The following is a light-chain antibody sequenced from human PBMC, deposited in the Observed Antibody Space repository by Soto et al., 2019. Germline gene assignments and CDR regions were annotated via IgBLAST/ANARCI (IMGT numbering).Light chain of an antibody. V-gene: IGLV2-14*02. CDR3: GSYSSSATLV. Sequence: QSALTQPASVSGSPGQSITISCTRSSTDFENYNLVSWYQQYPGEAPKLLVYEVSNRPSGISNRFSGSKSGNTASLTISGLQAEDEADYYCGSYSSSATLVFGGGTQLTVL. CDR1: STDFENYNL. J-gene: IGLJ2*01. CDR2: EVS.